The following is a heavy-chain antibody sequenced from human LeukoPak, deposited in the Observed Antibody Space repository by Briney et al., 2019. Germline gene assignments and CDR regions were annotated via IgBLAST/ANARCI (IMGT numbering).Heavy chain of an antibody. D-gene: IGHD3-3*01. CDR2: MKQDGSEK. Sequence: GGSLRLSCAASGFTSSIHWMSWVRQAPGKGLEWVANMKQDGSEKYYVDSVKGRFTISRDNSKNTLYLQMNSLRAEDTAVYYCARDLYFLDYWGQGTLVTVSS. J-gene: IGHJ4*02. CDR3: ARDLYFLDY. V-gene: IGHV3-7*01. CDR1: GFTSSIHW.